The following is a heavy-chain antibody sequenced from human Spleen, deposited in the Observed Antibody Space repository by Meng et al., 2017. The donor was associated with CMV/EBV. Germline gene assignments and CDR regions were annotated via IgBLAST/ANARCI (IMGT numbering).Heavy chain of an antibody. CDR2: IRYDGTDK. J-gene: IGHJ3*02. Sequence: GGSLRLSCAASGFTFSTYGMHWVRQAPGKGLEWVAFIRYDGTDKYYADSVKCRFTISRDNSKNTLYLQMNSLRAEDTAVYYCAKDKGTSGYWAFDIWGQGTMVTVSS. CDR3: AKDKGTSGYWAFDI. D-gene: IGHD3-22*01. V-gene: IGHV3-30*02. CDR1: GFTFSTYG.